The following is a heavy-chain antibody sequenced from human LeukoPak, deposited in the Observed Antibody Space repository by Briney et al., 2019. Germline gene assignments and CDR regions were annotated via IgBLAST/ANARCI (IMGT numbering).Heavy chain of an antibody. V-gene: IGHV3-30*02. J-gene: IGHJ3*02. D-gene: IGHD3-3*01. CDR3: AKVRAGYYDFWSGSLPGHDAFDI. Sequence: PGGSLRLSCAASGFTFSSYGMHWVRQAPGKGLEWVAFIRYDGRNKYYADSVKGRFTISRDNSQNTLYLQMNSLRAEDTAVYYCAKVRAGYYDFWSGSLPGHDAFDIWGQGTMVTVSS. CDR2: IRYDGRNK. CDR1: GFTFSSYG.